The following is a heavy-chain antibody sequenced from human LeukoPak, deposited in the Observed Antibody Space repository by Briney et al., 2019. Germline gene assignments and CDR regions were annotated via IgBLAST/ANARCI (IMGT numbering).Heavy chain of an antibody. J-gene: IGHJ4*02. CDR2: IIPIFGTA. Sequence: SVKVSCKASGGTFSSYAISWVRQAPGQGLEWMGGIIPIFGTANYAQKFQGRVTITTDESTGTAYMELSSLRSEDTAVYYCARELYCSGGSCYSYWGQGTLVTVSS. D-gene: IGHD2-15*01. V-gene: IGHV1-69*05. CDR3: ARELYCSGGSCYSY. CDR1: GGTFSSYA.